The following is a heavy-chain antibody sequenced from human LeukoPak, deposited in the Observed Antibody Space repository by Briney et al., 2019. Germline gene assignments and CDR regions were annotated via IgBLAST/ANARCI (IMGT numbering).Heavy chain of an antibody. V-gene: IGHV3-21*01. D-gene: IGHD3-9*01. Sequence: GGSLRLSCAASGFTFNTYTMNWVRQAPGKGLEWVSSITASSTAIYSAGSVKGRFTISRDNAKNFLYLQMNGLRAEDTAVYYCARTYYDILTGYNPYFDYWGQGILVTVSS. CDR2: ITASSTAI. J-gene: IGHJ4*02. CDR3: ARTYYDILTGYNPYFDY. CDR1: GFTFNTYT.